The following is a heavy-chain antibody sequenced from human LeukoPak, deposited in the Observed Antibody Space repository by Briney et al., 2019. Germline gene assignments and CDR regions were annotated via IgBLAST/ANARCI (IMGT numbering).Heavy chain of an antibody. CDR2: IIPILGIA. Sequence: ASVKVSCKASGGTFSSYAISWVRQAPGQGLEWMGRIIPILGIANYAQKFQGRVTITADKSTSTAYMELSSLRSEDTAVYYCASHDILTGYYYYYGVDVWGQGTTVTVSS. V-gene: IGHV1-69*04. D-gene: IGHD3-9*01. J-gene: IGHJ6*02. CDR3: ASHDILTGYYYYYGVDV. CDR1: GGTFSSYA.